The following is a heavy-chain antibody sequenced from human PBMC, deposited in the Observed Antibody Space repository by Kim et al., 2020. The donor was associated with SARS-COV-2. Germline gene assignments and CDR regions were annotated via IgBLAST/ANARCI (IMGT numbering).Heavy chain of an antibody. V-gene: IGHV3-74*01. CDR2: INSDGSST. D-gene: IGHD6-19*01. CDR3: ARDRGSSGWYWGSAFDI. J-gene: IGHJ3*02. CDR1: GFTFSSYW. Sequence: GGSLRLSCAASGFTFSSYWMHWVRQAPGKGLVWVSRINSDGSSTSYADSVKGRFTISRDNAKNTLYLQMNSLRAEDTAVYYCARDRGSSGWYWGSAFDIWGQGTMVTVSS.